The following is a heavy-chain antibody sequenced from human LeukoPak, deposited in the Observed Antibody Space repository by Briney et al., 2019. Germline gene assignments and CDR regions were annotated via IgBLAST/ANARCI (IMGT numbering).Heavy chain of an antibody. J-gene: IGHJ6*04. CDR1: GFTFSSYE. Sequence: GGSLRLSCAASGFTFSSYEMNWVRQAPGQGLEWVSYISSSGSTIYYADSVKGRFTISRDNAKNSLYLQMNSLRAEDTAVYYCAREQWLAHDVWGKGTTVTVSS. D-gene: IGHD6-19*01. CDR2: ISSSGSTI. V-gene: IGHV3-48*03. CDR3: AREQWLAHDV.